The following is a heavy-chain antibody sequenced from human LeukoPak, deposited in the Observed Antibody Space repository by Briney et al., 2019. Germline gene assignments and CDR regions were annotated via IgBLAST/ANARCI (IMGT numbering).Heavy chain of an antibody. CDR1: GFTFSSYG. D-gene: IGHD2-2*01. V-gene: IGHV3-33*01. CDR3: ARHWAYYCSSSSSTSCEDY. Sequence: GGSLRLSCAASGFTFSSYGMHWVRQAPGKGLEWVAVIWYDGSNKYYADSVKGRFTISRDNSKNTLYLQMNSLRAEDTAVYYCARHWAYYCSSSSSTSCEDYWGQGTLVTVSS. J-gene: IGHJ4*02. CDR2: IWYDGSNK.